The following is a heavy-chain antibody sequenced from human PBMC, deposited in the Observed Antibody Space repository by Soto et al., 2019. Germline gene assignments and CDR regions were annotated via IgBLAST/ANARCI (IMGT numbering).Heavy chain of an antibody. CDR1: GFTVSDYS. CDR2: ISSTGDLI. CDR3: ATWAIAVGGEGF. J-gene: IGHJ4*02. V-gene: IGHV3-48*02. D-gene: IGHD2-21*01. Sequence: PGGSLRLSCTASGFTVSDYSMNWVRQAPGKGLEWISYISSTGDLIFYADSVKGRFTIARDIAKNSLYLQMDSLRDEDSAVYYCATWAIAVGGEGFWGQGTLVTVSS.